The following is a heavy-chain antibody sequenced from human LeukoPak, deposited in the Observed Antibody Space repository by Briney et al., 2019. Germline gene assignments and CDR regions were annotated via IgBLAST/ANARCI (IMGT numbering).Heavy chain of an antibody. V-gene: IGHV4-59*12. Sequence: PSETLSLTCTVSGGSISSYYWSWIRQPPGKGLEWIGYIYHSGSTYYNPSLKSRVTISVDRSKNQFSLKLSSVTAADTAVYYCARAPPAPGGGSYLFDYWGQGTLVTVSS. CDR1: GGSISSYY. CDR2: IYHSGST. J-gene: IGHJ4*02. D-gene: IGHD1-26*01. CDR3: ARAPPAPGGGSYLFDY.